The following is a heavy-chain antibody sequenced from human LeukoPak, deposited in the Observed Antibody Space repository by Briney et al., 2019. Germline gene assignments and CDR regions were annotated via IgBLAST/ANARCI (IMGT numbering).Heavy chain of an antibody. V-gene: IGHV4-61*02. CDR2: IYTSGST. Sequence: PSETLSLTCTVSGGSISSGSYYWSWIRQPAGKGLEWIGRIYTSGSTNYNPSLQSRVPISVDTSKNQFSLKLSSVTAADTAVYYCARNYYDFWSGYYTDAFDIWGQGTMVTVSS. CDR3: ARNYYDFWSGYYTDAFDI. CDR1: GGSISSGSYY. D-gene: IGHD3-3*01. J-gene: IGHJ3*02.